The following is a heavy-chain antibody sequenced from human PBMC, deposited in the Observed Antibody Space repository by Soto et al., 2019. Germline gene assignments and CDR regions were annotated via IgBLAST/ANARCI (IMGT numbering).Heavy chain of an antibody. J-gene: IGHJ6*03. CDR2: IIPIFGTA. V-gene: IGHV1-69*13. Sequence: SVKVSCKASGGTFSSYAISWVRQAPGQGLEWMGGIIPIFGTANYAQKFQGRVTITADESTSTAYMELSSVTAADTAVYYCASGTTPFLGPFGGYYYYMDVWGKGTTVTVSS. CDR3: ASGTTPFLGPFGGYYYYMDV. D-gene: IGHD1-7*01. CDR1: GGTFSSYA.